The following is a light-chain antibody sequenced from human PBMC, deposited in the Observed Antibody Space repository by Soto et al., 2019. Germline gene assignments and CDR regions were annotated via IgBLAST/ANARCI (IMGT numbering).Light chain of an antibody. V-gene: IGKV3-11*01. CDR2: DTS. Sequence: EIVLTQSPATLSLSPGERATLSCRASQSVSSYLAWYQQKPGQAPRLLIYDTSSRATGIPARFSGSGSGTDFTITISLLEPEDFAVYYCKQRQNWPWTFGQGTKVEIK. CDR3: KQRQNWPWT. J-gene: IGKJ1*01. CDR1: QSVSSY.